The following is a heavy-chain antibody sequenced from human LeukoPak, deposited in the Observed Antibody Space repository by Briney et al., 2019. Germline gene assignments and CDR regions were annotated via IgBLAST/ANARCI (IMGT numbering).Heavy chain of an antibody. CDR1: GGSFSGYF. J-gene: IGHJ4*02. CDR3: ARFGTY. V-gene: IGHV4-34*01. Sequence: SETLSLTCAVSGGSFSGYFWSWIRQPPGKGLEWIGEINPSGSANYNPSLKSRVTISVDTSKSQFSLKLSSVTAADTAVYYCARFGTYWGQGTLVTVSS. D-gene: IGHD3-10*01. CDR2: INPSGSA.